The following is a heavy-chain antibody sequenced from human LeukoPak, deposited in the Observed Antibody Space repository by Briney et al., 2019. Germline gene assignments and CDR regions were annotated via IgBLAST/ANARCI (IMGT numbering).Heavy chain of an antibody. Sequence: SETLSLTCTVSGGSIRNYYWSWIRQPPGKGLEWIGYIYYSGSTNCNPSLKSRVTISVDTSKNQFSLKLTPVTAADTAVYYCAKQWSWFDPWGQGTLVTVSS. V-gene: IGHV4-59*08. CDR1: GGSIRNYY. D-gene: IGHD3-3*01. CDR3: AKQWSWFDP. J-gene: IGHJ5*02. CDR2: IYYSGST.